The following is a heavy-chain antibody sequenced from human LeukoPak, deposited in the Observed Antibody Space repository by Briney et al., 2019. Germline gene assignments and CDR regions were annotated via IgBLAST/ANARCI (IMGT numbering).Heavy chain of an antibody. Sequence: SVKVSCKASGGTFSSYAISWVRQAPGQGLEWMGRIIPILGIANYAQKFQGRVTITADKSTSTAYMELSSLRSEDTAVYYCARDAGARQWLVPVIDYWGQGTLVTVSS. V-gene: IGHV1-69*04. J-gene: IGHJ4*02. CDR2: IIPILGIA. D-gene: IGHD6-19*01. CDR3: ARDAGARQWLVPVIDY. CDR1: GGTFSSYA.